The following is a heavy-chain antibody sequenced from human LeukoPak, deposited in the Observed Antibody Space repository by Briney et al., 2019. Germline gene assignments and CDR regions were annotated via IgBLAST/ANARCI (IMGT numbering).Heavy chain of an antibody. J-gene: IGHJ4*02. V-gene: IGHV4-59*08. Sequence: SETLSLTCTVSGGSISSYYWSWIRQPPGKGLEWIGYTFYNGNTNCNPSLKSRVTISLDSAKNQFSLKLSSVTAADTAVYYCARHIYRTFYFDYWGQGALVTVPS. D-gene: IGHD1-14*01. CDR3: ARHIYRTFYFDY. CDR1: GGSISSYY. CDR2: TFYNGNT.